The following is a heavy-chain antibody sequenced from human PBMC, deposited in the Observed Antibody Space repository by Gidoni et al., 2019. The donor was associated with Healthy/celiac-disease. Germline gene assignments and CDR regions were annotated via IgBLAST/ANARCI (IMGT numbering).Heavy chain of an antibody. D-gene: IGHD2-8*01. CDR3: ATGEPEDIVLMVYAHNHDAFDI. CDR2: ISYDGSNK. CDR1: GFTFSSHA. J-gene: IGHJ3*02. V-gene: IGHV3-30*01. Sequence: QVQLVESGGGVVQPGRSLRLSCAASGFTFSSHAMHWVRQAPGKGLEWLAVISYDGSNKDYADSVKGRFTISRDNSKNTLYLKMNSLRAEDTAVYYCATGEPEDIVLMVYAHNHDAFDIWGQGTMVTVSS.